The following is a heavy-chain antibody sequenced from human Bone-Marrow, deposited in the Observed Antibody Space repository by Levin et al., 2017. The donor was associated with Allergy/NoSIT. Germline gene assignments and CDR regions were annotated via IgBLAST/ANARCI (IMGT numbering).Heavy chain of an antibody. D-gene: IGHD1-26*01. CDR3: AREVGTGWFDT. Sequence: GESLKISCAASGFSFSDHTMHWVRQAPGKGLEWVSCISGTSSYTYYADSLKGRLSISRDNSKNSLFLQMNSLRADDTAVYFCAREVGTGWFDTWGQGALVFISS. CDR1: GFSFSDHT. J-gene: IGHJ5*02. CDR2: ISGTSSYT. V-gene: IGHV3-21*01.